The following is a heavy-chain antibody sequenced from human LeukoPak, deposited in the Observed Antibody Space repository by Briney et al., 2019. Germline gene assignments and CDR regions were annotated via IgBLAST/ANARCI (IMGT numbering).Heavy chain of an antibody. CDR2: IYTSGST. Sequence: TSETLSLACTVSGGSISSGSYYWSWIRQPAGKGLEWIGRIYTSGSTNYNPSLKSRVTISVDTSKNQFSLKLSSVTAADTAVYYCARQGGSGWYGDDENFDYWGQGTLVTVSS. J-gene: IGHJ4*02. D-gene: IGHD6-19*01. V-gene: IGHV4-61*02. CDR3: ARQGGSGWYGDDENFDY. CDR1: GGSISSGSYY.